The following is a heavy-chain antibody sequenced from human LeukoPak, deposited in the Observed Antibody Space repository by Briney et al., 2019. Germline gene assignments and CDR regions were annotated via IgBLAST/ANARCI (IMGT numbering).Heavy chain of an antibody. J-gene: IGHJ4*02. D-gene: IGHD5-18*01. CDR1: GGSISSYY. V-gene: IGHV4-59*01. Sequence: PSETLSLTCTVSGGSISSYYWSWIRQPPGKGLEWIGYIYYSGSTNYNPSLKSRVTISVDTSKNQFSLKLSSVTAADTAVYYCARGYSYGYPHFDYWGQGTLVTVSS. CDR2: IYYSGST. CDR3: ARGYSYGYPHFDY.